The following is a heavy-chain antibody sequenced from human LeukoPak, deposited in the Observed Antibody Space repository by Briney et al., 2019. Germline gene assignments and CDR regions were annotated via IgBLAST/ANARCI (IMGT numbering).Heavy chain of an antibody. Sequence: SETLSLTCTVSGGSISSSNYYWGWIRQPPGKGLVWIGSIYYGGSTYHNPSLKSRVTMSVDTSKNQFSLRLSSVTAADTAVYYCARRGGSYRFFDYWGQGTLVTVSS. CDR3: ARRGGSYRFFDY. CDR1: GGSISSSNYY. V-gene: IGHV4-39*01. D-gene: IGHD3-16*02. CDR2: IYYGGST. J-gene: IGHJ4*02.